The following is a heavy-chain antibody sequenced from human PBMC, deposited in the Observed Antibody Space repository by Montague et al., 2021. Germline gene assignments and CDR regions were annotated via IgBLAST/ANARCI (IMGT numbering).Heavy chain of an antibody. Sequence: SETLSLTCGVYGGPFSGYFWTWIRQPPGKGLGWVGEINHSVDANYNPSLESRVTMTVDTSKRQFSLRLTSLTAADTAIYYCARDTWFRENLSSLYYYGIDVWGQGTTVTVSS. CDR1: GGPFSGYF. CDR3: ARDTWFRENLSSLYYYGIDV. V-gene: IGHV4-34*01. J-gene: IGHJ6*02. CDR2: INHSVDA. D-gene: IGHD3-10*01.